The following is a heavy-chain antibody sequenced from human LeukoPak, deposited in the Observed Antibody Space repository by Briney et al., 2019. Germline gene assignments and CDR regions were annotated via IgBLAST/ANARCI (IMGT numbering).Heavy chain of an antibody. Sequence: SVKVSCKASGGTFSSYAISWVRQAPGQGLEWMGGIIPILGTANYAQKFQGRVTITTDESTSTAYMGLSSLRSEDTAVYYCARDQSGSYSGIDYWGQGTLVTVSS. J-gene: IGHJ4*02. V-gene: IGHV1-69*05. CDR3: ARDQSGSYSGIDY. CDR1: GGTFSSYA. D-gene: IGHD1-26*01. CDR2: IIPILGTA.